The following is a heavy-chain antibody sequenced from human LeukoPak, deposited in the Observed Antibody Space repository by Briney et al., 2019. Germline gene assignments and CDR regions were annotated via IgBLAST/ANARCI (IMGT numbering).Heavy chain of an antibody. D-gene: IGHD3-22*01. CDR1: GFTFTSSA. J-gene: IGHJ4*02. Sequence: ASVKVSCKASGFTFTSSAVQWVRQARGQRLEWIGWIVVGSGNTNYAQKFQERVTITRDMSTSTAYMELSSLRSEDTAVYYCAAQGYYYYDSSGYFDYWGQGTLVTVPS. V-gene: IGHV1-58*01. CDR3: AAQGYYYYDSSGYFDY. CDR2: IVVGSGNT.